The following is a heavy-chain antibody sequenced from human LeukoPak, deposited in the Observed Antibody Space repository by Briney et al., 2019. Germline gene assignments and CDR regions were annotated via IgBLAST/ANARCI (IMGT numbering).Heavy chain of an antibody. Sequence: ASVKVSCKASGYTFTGYYMHWARQAPGQGLEWMGWINPNSGGTNYAQKFQGRVTMTRDTSISTAYMELSRLRSDDTAVYYCARVRRSSGWFGYWGQGTLVTVSS. CDR3: ARVRRSSGWFGY. V-gene: IGHV1-2*02. CDR1: GYTFTGYY. CDR2: INPNSGGT. J-gene: IGHJ5*01. D-gene: IGHD6-19*01.